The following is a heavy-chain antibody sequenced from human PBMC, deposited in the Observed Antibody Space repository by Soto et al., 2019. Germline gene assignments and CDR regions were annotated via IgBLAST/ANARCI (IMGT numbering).Heavy chain of an antibody. Sequence: PGGSLRLSCAASGFTLRNAWMSWVRQAPGKGLEWVGRIKSKTDGGTTDYAAPVKGRFTISRDDSKNTLYLQMNSLKTEDTAVYYCTNDLRHLTVRPLTYDFWSGYYPPDAFDIWGQGTMVTVSS. V-gene: IGHV3-15*01. CDR3: TNDLRHLTVRPLTYDFWSGYYPPDAFDI. CDR1: GFTLRNAW. J-gene: IGHJ3*02. CDR2: IKSKTDGGTT. D-gene: IGHD3-3*01.